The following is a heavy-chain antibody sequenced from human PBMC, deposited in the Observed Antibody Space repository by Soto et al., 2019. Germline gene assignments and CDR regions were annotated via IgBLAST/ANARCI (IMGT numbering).Heavy chain of an antibody. V-gene: IGHV3-30*18. CDR1: GFTFSSYG. D-gene: IGHD4-17*01. J-gene: IGHJ6*02. CDR2: ISYDGSNK. CDR3: AKDCYGDGMDV. Sequence: GGSLRLSCAASGFTFSSYGMHWVRQAPGKGLEWVAVISYDGSNKYYADSVKGRFAISRDNSKNTLYLQMNSLRAEDTAVYYCAKDCYGDGMDVWGQGTTVTVSS.